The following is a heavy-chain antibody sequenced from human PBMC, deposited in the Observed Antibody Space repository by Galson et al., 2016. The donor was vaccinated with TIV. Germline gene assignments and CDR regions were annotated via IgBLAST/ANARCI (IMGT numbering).Heavy chain of an antibody. CDR2: ISGYNGKT. J-gene: IGHJ6*02. D-gene: IGHD6-6*01. CDR3: TRDRSIAAPRDMDV. Sequence: QSGAEVKEPEESLKISCKATGYTFTSFGIAWVRQAPGQGLEWMGWISGYNGKTYYAQKFQDRVTMTTDTSTNTAYMELRSLRSDDTAVYYCTRDRSIAAPRDMDVWGQGTAVTVSS. V-gene: IGHV1-18*01. CDR1: GYTFTSFG.